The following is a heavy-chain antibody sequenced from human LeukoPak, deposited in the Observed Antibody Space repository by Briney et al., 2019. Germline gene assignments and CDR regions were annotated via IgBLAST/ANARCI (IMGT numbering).Heavy chain of an antibody. CDR3: AGDFDY. CDR2: IRYDASNK. CDR1: GFTFSSYD. Sequence: GGSLRLSCAASGFTFSSYDIHWVRQAPGKGLEWVTFIRYDASNKYYADSVKGRFTISRDNSGNTLYLQMNSLGVEDTAVYYCAGDFDYWGQGTLVTVSS. J-gene: IGHJ4*02. V-gene: IGHV3-30*02.